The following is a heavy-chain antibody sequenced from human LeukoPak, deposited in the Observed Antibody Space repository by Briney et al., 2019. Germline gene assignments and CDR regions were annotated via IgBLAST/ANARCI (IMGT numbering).Heavy chain of an antibody. CDR1: GYSISSGYY. Sequence: PSETLSLTCTVSGYSISSGYYWGWIRQPPGKGLEWIGSIYHSGSTYYNPSLKSRVTISVDTSKNQFSLKLSSVTAADTAVYYCARDSVFGSPVGYWGQGTLVTVSS. CDR2: IYHSGST. V-gene: IGHV4-38-2*02. CDR3: ARDSVFGSPVGY. D-gene: IGHD3-10*02. J-gene: IGHJ4*02.